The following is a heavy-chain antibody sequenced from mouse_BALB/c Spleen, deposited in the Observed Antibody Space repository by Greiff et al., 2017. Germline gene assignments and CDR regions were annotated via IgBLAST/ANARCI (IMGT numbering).Heavy chain of an antibody. V-gene: IGHV5-12-2*01. Sequence: EVQGVESGGGLVQPGGSLKLSCAASGFTFSSYTMSWVRQTPEKRLEWVAYISNGGGSTYYPDTVKGRFTISRDNAKNTLYLQMSSLKSEDTAMYYCARHGKLPYAMDYWGQGTSVTVSS. D-gene: IGHD5-5*01. J-gene: IGHJ4*01. CDR2: ISNGGGST. CDR3: ARHGKLPYAMDY. CDR1: GFTFSSYT.